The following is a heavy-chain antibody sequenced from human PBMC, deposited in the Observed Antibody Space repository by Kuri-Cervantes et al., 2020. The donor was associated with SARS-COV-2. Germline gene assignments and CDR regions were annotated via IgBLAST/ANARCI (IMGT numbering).Heavy chain of an antibody. J-gene: IGHJ6*02. Sequence: GESLKISCAASGFTFSSYAMSWVRQAPGKGLEWVSAIDGSSGDTYYADSVKGRCTISRDNSKNTLYLQVNSLRAEDTAVYYCAKVDSSSSYYYYYGMDVWGQGTTVTVSS. D-gene: IGHD6-6*01. V-gene: IGHV3-23*01. CDR2: IDGSSGDT. CDR1: GFTFSSYA. CDR3: AKVDSSSSYYYYYGMDV.